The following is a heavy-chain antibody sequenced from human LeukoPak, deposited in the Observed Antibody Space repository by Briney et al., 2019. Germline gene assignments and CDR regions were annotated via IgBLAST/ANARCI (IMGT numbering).Heavy chain of an antibody. CDR1: GFSLSTSGVA. V-gene: IGHV2-5*02. CDR2: IYWDDDK. CDR3: GYRSSQNWFDP. J-gene: IGHJ5*02. Sequence: SGLTLVKPTQTLTLTCTFSGFSLSTSGVAVGWIRQPPGEALEWLALIYWDDDKRYSPSLKSRLAITKDTPKNQVVLTMTNMDPVDTATYYCGYRSSQNWFDPWGQGTLVTVSS.